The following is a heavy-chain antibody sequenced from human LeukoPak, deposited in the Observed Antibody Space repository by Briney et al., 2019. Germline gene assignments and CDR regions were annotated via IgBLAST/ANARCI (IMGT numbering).Heavy chain of an antibody. J-gene: IGHJ4*02. V-gene: IGHV1-2*02. CDR2: INPNSGGT. Sequence: GASVKVSCKASGGTFSSYAISWVRQAPGQGLEWMGWINPNSGGTNYAQKFQGRVTMTRDTSISTAYMELSRLRSDDTAVYYCAREQRWFGELSELDYWGQGTLVTVSS. CDR1: GGTFSSYA. D-gene: IGHD3-10*01. CDR3: AREQRWFGELSELDY.